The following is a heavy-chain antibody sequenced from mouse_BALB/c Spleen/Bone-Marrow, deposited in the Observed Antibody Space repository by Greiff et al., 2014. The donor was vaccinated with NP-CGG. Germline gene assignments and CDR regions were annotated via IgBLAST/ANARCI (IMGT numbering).Heavy chain of an antibody. Sequence: VQLKESGPGLVAPSQSLSITCTVSGFSLTNYGVHWVRQPPGKGLEWLGVIWAGGSTNYNSALMPRLSISKDNSKSQVFLQMNSLQTDDTAMYYCAREGGTGFASWGQGTLVTVSA. V-gene: IGHV2-9*02. CDR3: AREGGTGFAS. J-gene: IGHJ3*01. D-gene: IGHD4-1*01. CDR2: IWAGGST. CDR1: GFSLTNYG.